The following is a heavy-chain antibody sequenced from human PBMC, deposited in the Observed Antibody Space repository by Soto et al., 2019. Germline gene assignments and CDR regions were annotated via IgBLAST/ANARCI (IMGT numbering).Heavy chain of an antibody. Sequence: GGSLRLSCVASGFTFSAYSMHWVRQAPGKGLEWVAVISPDGKLIFYADSVKGRLTISRDNSRNTLYLQIDSLRAEDTALYYCSRDPAAGADRWFDPWGQGTLVTVSS. V-gene: IGHV3-30*04. CDR1: GFTFSAYS. CDR2: ISPDGKLI. D-gene: IGHD6-13*01. CDR3: SRDPAAGADRWFDP. J-gene: IGHJ5*02.